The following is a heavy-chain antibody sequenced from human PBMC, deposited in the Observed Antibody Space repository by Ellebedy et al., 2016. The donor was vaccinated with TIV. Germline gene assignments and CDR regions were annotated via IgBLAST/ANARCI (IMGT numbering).Heavy chain of an antibody. V-gene: IGHV3-30*18. Sequence: PGGSLRLSCAPSGSTLRSYGLNWVRQAPVKGLKRVDVISSDGSNKYYADSVKGRFTISRDNSKNTLSLQMNSLRAEDTAVYYCAKETWESSGYYIDYWGQGMLVTVSS. CDR1: GSTLRSYG. CDR2: ISSDGSNK. D-gene: IGHD3-22*01. CDR3: AKETWESSGYYIDY. J-gene: IGHJ4*02.